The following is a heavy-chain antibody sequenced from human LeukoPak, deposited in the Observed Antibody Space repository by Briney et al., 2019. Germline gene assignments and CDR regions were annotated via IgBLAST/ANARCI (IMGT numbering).Heavy chain of an antibody. CDR1: GGSFSGYY. CDR2: INHSGST. Sequence: SETLSLTCAVYGGSFSGYYWSWIRQPPGKGLEWIGEINHSGSTNYNPSLKSRVTISVDTSKNQFSLKLSSVTAADTAVYYCASYGSGSYYYWGQGTLVTVSS. J-gene: IGHJ4*02. D-gene: IGHD3-10*01. CDR3: ASYGSGSYYY. V-gene: IGHV4-34*01.